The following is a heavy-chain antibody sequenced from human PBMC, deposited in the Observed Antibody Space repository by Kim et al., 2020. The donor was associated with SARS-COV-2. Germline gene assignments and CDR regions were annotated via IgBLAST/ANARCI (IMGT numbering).Heavy chain of an antibody. CDR3: ATDLAAGFTAFDI. V-gene: IGHV3-9*01. D-gene: IGHD6-13*01. Sequence: GGSLRLSCAASGFTFDDYAMHWVRQAPGKGLEWVSGISWNSGSIGYADSVKGRFTISRDNAKNSLYLQMNSLRAEDTALYYCATDLAAGFTAFDIWGQGTMVTVSS. J-gene: IGHJ3*02. CDR2: ISWNSGSI. CDR1: GFTFDDYA.